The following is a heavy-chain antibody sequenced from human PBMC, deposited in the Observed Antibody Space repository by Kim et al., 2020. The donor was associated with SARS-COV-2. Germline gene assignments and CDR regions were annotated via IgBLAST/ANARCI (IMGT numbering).Heavy chain of an antibody. D-gene: IGHD2-15*01. CDR1: GVSFNNAS. CDR2: IISGAAGAST. J-gene: IGHJ3*01. V-gene: IGHV3-15*01. Sequence: GGSLRLSCVASGVSFNNASMSWVRQAPGKGLEWVARIISGAAGASTAYSAPVRVRFTISSYDSALTAYLEMLRLKIADTAVYSCTTDPVGAYAF. CDR3: TTDPVGAYAF.